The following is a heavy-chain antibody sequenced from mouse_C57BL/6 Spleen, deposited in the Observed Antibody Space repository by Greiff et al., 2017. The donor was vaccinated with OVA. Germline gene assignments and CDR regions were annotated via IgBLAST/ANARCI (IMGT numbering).Heavy chain of an antibody. V-gene: IGHV1-69*01. CDR3: ARRNYYGSSYYAMDY. CDR1: GYTFTSYW. Sequence: QVQLQQPGTELVKPGASVKLSCKASGYTFTSYWMHWVKQRPGQGLEWIGEIDPSDSNTNYNQKFKGKSTLTVDKSSSTAYMQLSSLTSEDSAVYYCARRNYYGSSYYAMDYWGQGTSVTVSS. J-gene: IGHJ4*01. D-gene: IGHD1-1*01. CDR2: IDPSDSNT.